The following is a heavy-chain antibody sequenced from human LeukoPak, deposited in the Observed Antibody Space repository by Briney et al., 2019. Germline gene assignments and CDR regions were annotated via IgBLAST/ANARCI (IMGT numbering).Heavy chain of an antibody. Sequence: GGSLRLSCAASGFTFDDYAMHWVRHAPGKGLEWVSGISWNSGSIGYADSVKGRFTISRDNAKNSLYLQMNSLRAEDTALYYCAKGLWSGTMYYFDYWGQGTLVTVSS. J-gene: IGHJ4*02. CDR1: GFTFDDYA. CDR2: ISWNSGSI. D-gene: IGHD3-3*01. CDR3: AKGLWSGTMYYFDY. V-gene: IGHV3-9*01.